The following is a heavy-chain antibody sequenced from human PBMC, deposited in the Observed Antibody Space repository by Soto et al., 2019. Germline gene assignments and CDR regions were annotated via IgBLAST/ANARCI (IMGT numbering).Heavy chain of an antibody. Sequence: SETLSLTCTVSGGSISSYFYIWVRQPPGKGLEWIGSAYYTGTTDYNPSLKSRVTISVDRSKNQFSLKLSSVTAADTAVYYCASSSLYGMDVWGQGTTVTVSS. CDR3: ASSSLYGMDV. V-gene: IGHV4-59*12. J-gene: IGHJ6*02. CDR1: GGSISSYF. CDR2: AYYTGTT.